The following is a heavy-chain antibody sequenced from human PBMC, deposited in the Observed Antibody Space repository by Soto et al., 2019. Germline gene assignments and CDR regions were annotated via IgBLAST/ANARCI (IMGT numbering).Heavy chain of an antibody. V-gene: IGHV4-39*01. CDR3: ARHPRDDYNYGGSGIFDY. J-gene: IGHJ4*02. Sequence: QLQLQEPGPGLVKPSETLSLTCSVSGGSISSRTFWWAWIRQPPGKGLEWIGDMYYSGSSYSSPSLKSRVTLSVDTSKNQLSLKLNSVTAADTAVYYCARHPRDDYNYGGSGIFDYWGQGTLVTVSS. CDR1: GGSISSRTFW. CDR2: MYYSGSS. D-gene: IGHD4-4*01.